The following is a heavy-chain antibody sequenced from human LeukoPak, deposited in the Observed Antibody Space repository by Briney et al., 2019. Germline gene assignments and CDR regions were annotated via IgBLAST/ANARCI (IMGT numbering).Heavy chain of an antibody. J-gene: IGHJ6*03. CDR2: IIPIFGTA. CDR3: ARTNRYCTNGVCYTEDYYYYMDV. D-gene: IGHD2-8*01. Sequence: GASVKVSCKASGGTFSSYAISWVRQAPGQGLEWMGGIIPIFGTANYAQKFQGRVTITADESTSTAYMELRSLRSDDTAVYYCARTNRYCTNGVCYTEDYYYYMDVWGKGTTVTVSS. V-gene: IGHV1-69*13. CDR1: GGTFSSYA.